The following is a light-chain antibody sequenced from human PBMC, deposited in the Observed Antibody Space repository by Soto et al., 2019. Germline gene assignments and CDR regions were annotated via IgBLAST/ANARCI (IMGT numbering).Light chain of an antibody. CDR3: LQHNSYPRT. CDR2: GAS. Sequence: DIQMTQSPPAMSASVGDRVTITCRASQGIGNYLAWFQQKPGKVPKRLIYGASNLQSGVPSRFSGSGSGTEFTLTISSLQPEDFVTYYCLQHNSYPRTFGQGTKV. J-gene: IGKJ1*01. CDR1: QGIGNY. V-gene: IGKV1-17*03.